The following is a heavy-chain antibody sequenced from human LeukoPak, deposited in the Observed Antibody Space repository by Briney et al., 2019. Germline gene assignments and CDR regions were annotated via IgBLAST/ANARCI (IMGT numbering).Heavy chain of an antibody. Sequence: SETLSLTCTVSGGSISSYYWSWIRQPPGKGLEWIGYIYYSGSTNYNPSLKSRATISVDTSKNQFSLKLSSVTAADTAVYYCARTRSTSPRSSMDVWGQGTTVTVSS. CDR3: ARTRSTSPRSSMDV. D-gene: IGHD2-2*01. CDR1: GGSISSYY. V-gene: IGHV4-59*01. J-gene: IGHJ6*02. CDR2: IYYSGST.